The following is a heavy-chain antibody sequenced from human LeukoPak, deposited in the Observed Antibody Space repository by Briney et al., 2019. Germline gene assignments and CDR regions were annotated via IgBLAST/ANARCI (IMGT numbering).Heavy chain of an antibody. V-gene: IGHV4-59*08. Sequence: SKTRSLTCTVPGGSISNYDGSGIRQPQGKGLDWVGYIYYGGSTNYNPSLKGRVTISVDTSKNQFSLKLSSVTAADTAVYFCARQVWYYDRSAFDIWGQGTMVTVSS. CDR2: IYYGGST. CDR3: ARQVWYYDRSAFDI. CDR1: GGSISNYD. D-gene: IGHD3-22*01. J-gene: IGHJ3*02.